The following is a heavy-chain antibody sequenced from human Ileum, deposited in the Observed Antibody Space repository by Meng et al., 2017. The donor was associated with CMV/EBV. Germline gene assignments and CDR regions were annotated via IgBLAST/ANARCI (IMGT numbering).Heavy chain of an antibody. J-gene: IGHJ4*02. CDR1: GGSISRGGYY. CDR3: ARGIRRGTPYFDF. Sequence: SGGSISRGGYYWTWLRQHPTEGLEWIGYIYYSGSSYYNPSLKSRVTMSVDTSKNQFSLNVSSVTDADTAIYFCARGIRRGTPYFDFWGQGALVTVSS. CDR2: IYYSGSS. V-gene: IGHV4-31*02. D-gene: IGHD1-26*01.